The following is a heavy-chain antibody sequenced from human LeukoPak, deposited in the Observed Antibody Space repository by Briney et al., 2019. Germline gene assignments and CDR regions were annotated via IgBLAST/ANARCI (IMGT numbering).Heavy chain of an antibody. D-gene: IGHD6-13*01. Sequence: ASVKVSCTASAYTFTFYYMHWVRQPPGQGLEWMGWMNLNSGGTDYAQKFQGRVTITRGTSISTAYMDLSRLRYDDTAVYSCARARKPSIAADPFDYWGQGTLVTVSS. V-gene: IGHV1-2*02. J-gene: IGHJ4*02. CDR3: ARARKPSIAADPFDY. CDR2: MNLNSGGT. CDR1: AYTFTFYY.